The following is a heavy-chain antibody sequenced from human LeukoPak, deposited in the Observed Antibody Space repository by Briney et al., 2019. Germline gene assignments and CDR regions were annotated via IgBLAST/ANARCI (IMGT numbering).Heavy chain of an antibody. J-gene: IGHJ4*02. V-gene: IGHV3-7*05. CDR1: GFTFSSYW. CDR2: IKQDGSEK. Sequence: GGSLRLSCAASGFTFSSYWMSWVRQAPGKGLEWVANIKQDGSEKYYVDSVKGRFTISRDNAKNSLYLQMNSLRAEDTAVYYCARDYYDCSGEFDYWGQGTLVTVSS. D-gene: IGHD3-22*01. CDR3: ARDYYDCSGEFDY.